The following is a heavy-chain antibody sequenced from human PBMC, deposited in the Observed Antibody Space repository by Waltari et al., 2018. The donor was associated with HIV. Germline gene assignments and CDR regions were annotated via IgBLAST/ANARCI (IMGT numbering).Heavy chain of an antibody. Sequence: QMQLQESGPGLVKPSATLSLTCTVSGGSIGSSSHFWGWIRQPPGKGLEWIGTWFYSGSPDYNPSLKSRVTISVDPSKNQFARKMSSVTAADTAVYYCARLQGWELIGSAAFDIWGQGTMVTVSS. CDR3: ARLQGWELIGSAAFDI. CDR2: WFYSGSP. V-gene: IGHV4-39*01. J-gene: IGHJ3*02. D-gene: IGHD1-26*01. CDR1: GGSIGSSSHF.